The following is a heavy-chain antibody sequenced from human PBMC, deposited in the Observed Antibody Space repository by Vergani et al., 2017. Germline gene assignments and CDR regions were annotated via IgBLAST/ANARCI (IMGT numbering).Heavy chain of an antibody. D-gene: IGHD2-2*01. CDR1: GFTFSSYA. CDR3: AKDIKEGYCSSTSCPYAFDI. V-gene: IGHV3-23*01. J-gene: IGHJ3*02. CDR2: ISGSGGST. Sequence: EVQLLESGGGLVQPGGSLRLSCAASGFTFSSYAMSWVRQAPGKGLEWVSAISGSGGSTYYADSVKGRFTISRDNSKNTLYLQMNSLRAEDTALYYCAKDIKEGYCSSTSCPYAFDIWGQGTMVTVSS.